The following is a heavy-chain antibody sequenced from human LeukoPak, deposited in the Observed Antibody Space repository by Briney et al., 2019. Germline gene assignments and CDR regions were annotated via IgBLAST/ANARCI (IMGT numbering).Heavy chain of an antibody. Sequence: GGSLRLSCEASGFTSFNFPMNWVRQAPGKGLEWVSHIRSDGTITYADSVKGRFTISRDDAKTSVYLQLNSLRDEDTAIYYCARDNIWAFDIWGQGTMVTVSS. J-gene: IGHJ3*02. V-gene: IGHV3-69-1*01. CDR3: ARDNIWAFDI. CDR1: GFTSFNFP. D-gene: IGHD2/OR15-2a*01. CDR2: IRSDGTI.